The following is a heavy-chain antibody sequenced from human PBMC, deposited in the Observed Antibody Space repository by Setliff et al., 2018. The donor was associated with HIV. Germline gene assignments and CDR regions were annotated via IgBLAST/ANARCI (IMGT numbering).Heavy chain of an antibody. CDR1: GFTFSSYA. V-gene: IGHV3-23*01. J-gene: IGHJ4*02. CDR3: AKDPRAAVATNCDY. CDR2: ISGSGGST. Sequence: GESLKISCAASGFTFSSYARSWVRQAPGKGLEWVSAISGSGGSTYYADSVKGRFTISRDNSKNTLYLQMNSMRAEDTAVYYCAKDPRAAVATNCDYWGQGTLVTVSS. D-gene: IGHD5-12*01.